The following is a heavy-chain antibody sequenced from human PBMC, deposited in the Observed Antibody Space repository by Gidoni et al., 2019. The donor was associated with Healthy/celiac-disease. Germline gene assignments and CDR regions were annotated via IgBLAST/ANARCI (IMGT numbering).Heavy chain of an antibody. CDR1: GFTFRSYS. Sequence: EVQLVESGGGLVKPGGSLRLSCADSGFTFRSYSMNWVRQAPGKGLEWVSSISGSSSYISYADSVKGRFTISRDNAKNSLYLQMNSLRAEDTAVYYCARGYYDSSGYSFLYAFDIWGQGTMVTVSS. D-gene: IGHD3-22*01. CDR3: ARGYYDSSGYSFLYAFDI. J-gene: IGHJ3*02. V-gene: IGHV3-21*01. CDR2: ISGSSSYI.